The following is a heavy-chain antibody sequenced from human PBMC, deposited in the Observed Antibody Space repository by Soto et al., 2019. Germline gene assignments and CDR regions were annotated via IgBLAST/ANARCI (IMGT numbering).Heavy chain of an antibody. CDR1: GYTFTSYA. CDR2: INAGNGNT. D-gene: IGHD5-18*01. J-gene: IGHJ4*02. V-gene: IGHV1-3*01. Sequence: ASVKVSCKASGYTFTSYAMHWVRQAPGQRLEWMGWINAGNGNTKYSQKFQGRVTITRDTSASTAYMELSSLRSEDTAVYYCARDPEDTAMGNPDFDYWGQGTLVTVSS. CDR3: ARDPEDTAMGNPDFDY.